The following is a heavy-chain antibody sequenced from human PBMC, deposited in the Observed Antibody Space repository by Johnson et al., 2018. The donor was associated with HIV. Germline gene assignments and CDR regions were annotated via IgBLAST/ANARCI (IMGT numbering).Heavy chain of an antibody. CDR2: IKWNGGST. D-gene: IGHD3-22*01. CDR3: AGVMSSGYFFDAFDI. V-gene: IGHV3-20*04. CDR1: GFTFDDYG. J-gene: IGHJ3*02. Sequence: EVQLVVSGGGVVRPGGSLRLSCAASGFTFDDYGMNWVRQVPGKGLEWVSGIKWNGGSTGYADSVKGRFTIYRDNAKNSLYLQMGSLRAEDTALYYCAGVMSSGYFFDAFDIWGQGTLVTVSS.